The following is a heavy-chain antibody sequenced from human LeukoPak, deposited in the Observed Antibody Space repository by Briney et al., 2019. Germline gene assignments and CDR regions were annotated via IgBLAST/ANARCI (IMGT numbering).Heavy chain of an antibody. CDR3: ARDVYDILTGYYSLDY. CDR1: GFTFSSYW. V-gene: IGHV3-7*01. CDR2: IKQDGSEK. Sequence: GGSLRLSCAASGFTFSSYWMNWVRQAPGKGLEWVANIKQDGSEKYYVDSVKGRFTISRDNAKNSLYLQMNSLRAEDTAVYYCARDVYDILTGYYSLDYWGQGTLVTVSS. J-gene: IGHJ4*02. D-gene: IGHD3-9*01.